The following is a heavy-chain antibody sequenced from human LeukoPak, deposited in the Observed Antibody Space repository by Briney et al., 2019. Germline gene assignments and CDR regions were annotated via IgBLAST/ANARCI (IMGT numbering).Heavy chain of an antibody. CDR2: IHPSGST. J-gene: IGHJ6*03. V-gene: IGHV4-4*07. CDR1: GDSISSYY. Sequence: SETLSLTCTVSGDSISSYYWSWIRQPAGKGLEWIGRIHPSGSTNYNPSLKSRVSISADTSKNQFFLMLNSMTAADTAVYYCVRDGYRVTGYYYYMDVWGKGTTVTVSS. D-gene: IGHD5-12*01. CDR3: VRDGYRVTGYYYYMDV.